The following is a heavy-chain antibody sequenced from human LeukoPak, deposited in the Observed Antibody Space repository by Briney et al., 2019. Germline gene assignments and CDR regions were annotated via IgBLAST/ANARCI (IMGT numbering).Heavy chain of an antibody. D-gene: IGHD2-2*01. Sequence: GGSLRLSCAASGFTFSSYAMSWVRQAPGKGLEWVSAISSSGGSTYYADSVKGRFTISRDNSKNTLYLQMNSLRAEDTAVYYCAKPDLGYCSSTSCYVAAFDIWGQGTMVTVSS. V-gene: IGHV3-23*01. CDR1: GFTFSSYA. J-gene: IGHJ3*02. CDR2: ISSSGGST. CDR3: AKPDLGYCSSTSCYVAAFDI.